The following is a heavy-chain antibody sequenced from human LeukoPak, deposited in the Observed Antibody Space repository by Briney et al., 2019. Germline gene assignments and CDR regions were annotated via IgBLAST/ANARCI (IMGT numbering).Heavy chain of an antibody. J-gene: IGHJ4*02. CDR1: GFTFSSYA. Sequence: PGRSLRLSCAAPGFTFSSYAMSLVRQAPGKGLEWASAISGSGGSTYYSDSVKGRFTISRDNSKNTLYLQMNSLRAEDTAVYYCAKAAKIPSYGDYPPDYWGQGTLVTVSS. CDR3: AKAAKIPSYGDYPPDY. V-gene: IGHV3-23*01. D-gene: IGHD4-17*01. CDR2: ISGSGGST.